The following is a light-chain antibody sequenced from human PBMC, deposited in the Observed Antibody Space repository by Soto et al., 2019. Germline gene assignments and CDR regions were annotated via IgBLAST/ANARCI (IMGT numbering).Light chain of an antibody. CDR1: QSVSLS. V-gene: IGKV3-20*01. J-gene: IGKJ1*01. CDR2: GAY. CDR3: HQYGSSQT. Sequence: EIVLTQSPATLSVSLGDSATISCRASQSVSLSLAWYQLRPGQPPRLLIYGAYTRATGIPDRFSGMGSGKDFTLTISRLEPEDFAVYYCHQYGSSQTFGQGTKV.